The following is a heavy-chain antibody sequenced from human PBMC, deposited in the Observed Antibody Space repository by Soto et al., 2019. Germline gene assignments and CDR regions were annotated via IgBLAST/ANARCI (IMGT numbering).Heavy chain of an antibody. CDR3: ARDEGAYYYDSSGYYPGGMDV. Sequence: PGGSLRLSCAASGFTVSSNYMSWVRQAPGKGLEWVSVIYSGGSTYYADSVKGRFTISRDNSKNTLYLQMNSLRAEDTAVYYCARDEGAYYYDSSGYYPGGMDVWGQGTTVTVSS. CDR1: GFTVSSNY. D-gene: IGHD3-22*01. V-gene: IGHV3-53*01. CDR2: IYSGGST. J-gene: IGHJ6*02.